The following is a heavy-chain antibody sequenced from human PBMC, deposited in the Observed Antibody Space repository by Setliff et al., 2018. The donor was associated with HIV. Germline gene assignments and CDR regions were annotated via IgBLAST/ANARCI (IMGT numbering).Heavy chain of an antibody. CDR3: SKSFGDVVGTTWGHCFDY. CDR1: GYTLTELS. J-gene: IGHJ4*02. Sequence: SVKVSCKVSGYTLTELSMHWVRQAPGKGLEWMGGFDPEDGNTAYAQNFQGRVTMTRDTSTSTVYMELRSLRSEDTAMYYCSKSFGDVVGTTWGHCFDYWGQGTLVTVSS. D-gene: IGHD1-26*01. V-gene: IGHV1-24*01. CDR2: FDPEDGNT.